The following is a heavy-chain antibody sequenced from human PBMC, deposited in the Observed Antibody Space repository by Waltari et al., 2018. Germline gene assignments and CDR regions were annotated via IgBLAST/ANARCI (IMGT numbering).Heavy chain of an antibody. V-gene: IGHV4-38-2*01. CDR2: IYHSGST. D-gene: IGHD3-3*01. CDR1: GYSISSGYY. J-gene: IGHJ5*02. Sequence: QVQLQESGPGLVKPSETLSLTCAVSGYSISSGYYWGWIRQPPGKGREWIGSIYHSGSTYYNPSLKSRVTISVDTSKNQFSLKLSSVTAADTAVYYCARAVYDFWSGYSTGNWFDPWGQGTLVTVSS. CDR3: ARAVYDFWSGYSTGNWFDP.